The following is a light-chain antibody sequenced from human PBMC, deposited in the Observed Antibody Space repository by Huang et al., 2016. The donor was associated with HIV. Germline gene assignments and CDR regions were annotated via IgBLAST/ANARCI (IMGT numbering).Light chain of an antibody. Sequence: IQLTQFPSSLSASVGDRVRISCRASQDISNYLAWYQQRPGKAPKLLIYAASTLQSGVPSRFSGSGSGTVFALTISNLQPEDFATYYCQQLNSFLFGPGTKVDIK. CDR3: QQLNSFL. CDR1: QDISNY. V-gene: IGKV1-9*01. CDR2: AAS. J-gene: IGKJ3*01.